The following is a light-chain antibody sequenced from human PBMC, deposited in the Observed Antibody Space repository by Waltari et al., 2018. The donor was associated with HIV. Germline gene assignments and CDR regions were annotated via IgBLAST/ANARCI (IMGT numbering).Light chain of an antibody. Sequence: QSVLTQPPSVSGAPGQRVTISCTGSSSNIGEGYDVHWSQQLPGTAPKLLIYANINRPSGVPDRFCGSKSGSSASLAITGLQAEDEAHYYCQSFDSSLTTSGVIFGGGTKLTVL. J-gene: IGLJ2*01. CDR3: QSFDSSLTTSGVI. CDR2: ANI. CDR1: SSNIGEGYD. V-gene: IGLV1-40*01.